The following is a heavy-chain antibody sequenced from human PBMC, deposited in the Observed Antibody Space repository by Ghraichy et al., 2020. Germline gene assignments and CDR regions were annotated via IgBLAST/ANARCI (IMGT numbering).Heavy chain of an antibody. V-gene: IGHV3-48*02. Sequence: GESLNISCLGSGFTFSTYSMNWVRQSPGKGLEWVSYITSSSRTRSYADSVQGRFTISRDNAQNSLYLQMNSLRDEDTAVYYCARGSTVVRFYYYGGMDVWGQGTTVTVSS. CDR3: ARGSTVVRFYYYGGMDV. CDR1: GFTFSTYS. D-gene: IGHD4-23*01. CDR2: ITSSSRTR. J-gene: IGHJ6*02.